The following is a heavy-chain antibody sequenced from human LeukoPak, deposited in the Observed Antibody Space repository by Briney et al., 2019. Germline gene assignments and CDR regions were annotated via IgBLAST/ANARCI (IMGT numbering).Heavy chain of an antibody. CDR2: ISGNGGST. D-gene: IGHD1-26*01. J-gene: IGHJ3*02. CDR3: ARGAIVGATLSAFDI. CDR1: GFTFSSYV. Sequence: PGGSLRLSCAASGFTFSSYVMHWVRQAPGKGLEYVSAISGNGGSTYYANSVQGRFTISRDNSKNTLYLQMGSLRAEEMAVYYCARGAIVGATLSAFDIWGQGTMVTVSS. V-gene: IGHV3-64*01.